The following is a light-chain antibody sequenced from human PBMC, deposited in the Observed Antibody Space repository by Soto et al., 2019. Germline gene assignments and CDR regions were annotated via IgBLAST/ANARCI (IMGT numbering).Light chain of an antibody. CDR1: QSVSRSY. CDR2: AAS. V-gene: IGKV3-20*01. Sequence: EIVLTQSPGTLSLSPGERATLSCRASQSVSRSYLAWYQQKPDQAPRLLIYAASSRATGIPDKFSGSRSGTEFTITISRLKPEDFAVYYCQQYGSSPPWTFGQGTKVEIK. CDR3: QQYGSSPPWT. J-gene: IGKJ1*01.